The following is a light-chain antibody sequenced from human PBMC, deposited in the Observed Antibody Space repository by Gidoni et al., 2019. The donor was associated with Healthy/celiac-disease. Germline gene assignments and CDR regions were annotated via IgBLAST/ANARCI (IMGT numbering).Light chain of an antibody. CDR1: SRDVGGYNY. J-gene: IGLJ3*02. CDR3: SSYTSSSTLRV. CDR2: DVS. Sequence: QSALPQPASVSGSPGPSITISCTGTSRDVGGYNYVSWYQQHPGKAPKLMIYDVSNRPSGVSNRFSGSKSGNTASLTISGLQAEDEADYYCSSYTSSSTLRVFGGGTTLTVL. V-gene: IGLV2-14*03.